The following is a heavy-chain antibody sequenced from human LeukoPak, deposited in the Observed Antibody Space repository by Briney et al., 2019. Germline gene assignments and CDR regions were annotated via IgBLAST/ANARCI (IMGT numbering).Heavy chain of an antibody. D-gene: IGHD2-15*01. CDR1: GGTFSSYA. CDR2: IIPILGIA. J-gene: IGHJ5*02. Sequence: AEKVSCKASGGTFSSYAISWVRQAPGQGLEWMGRIIPILGIANYAQKFQGRVTITADKYTSTAYMELSSLRSEDTAVYYCARELYCRGGSCKYNWFDPWGQGTLVTVSS. CDR3: ARELYCRGGSCKYNWFDP. V-gene: IGHV1-69*04.